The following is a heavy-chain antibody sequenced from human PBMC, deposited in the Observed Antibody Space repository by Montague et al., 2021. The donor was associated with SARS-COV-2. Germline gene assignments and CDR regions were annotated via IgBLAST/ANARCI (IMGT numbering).Heavy chain of an antibody. D-gene: IGHD3-10*01. Sequence: SETQSLTCTVSGGSITRNYYWGWIRQPPGKGLEWVGNIYYSGTTFIHPSLESRVTISVDASKNQFSLNLTSVTAADTAVYYCARPLVRGVPKAFDIWGQGALVIVSS. J-gene: IGHJ3*02. CDR2: IYYSGTT. V-gene: IGHV4-39*01. CDR1: GGSITRNYY. CDR3: ARPLVRGVPKAFDI.